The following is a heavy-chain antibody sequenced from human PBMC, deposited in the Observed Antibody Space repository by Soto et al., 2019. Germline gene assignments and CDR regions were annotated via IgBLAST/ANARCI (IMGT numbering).Heavy chain of an antibody. CDR2: INHSGST. J-gene: IGHJ6*03. Sequence: PSETLSLTCAVYGGSFSGYYWSWIRQPPGKGLEWIGEINHSGSTNYNPSLKSRVTISVDTSKNQFSLKLSSVTAADTAVYYCARGLAYYDFWSGYGDYYYMDVWGKGTTVTVSS. CDR1: GGSFSGYY. V-gene: IGHV4-34*01. D-gene: IGHD3-3*01. CDR3: ARGLAYYDFWSGYGDYYYMDV.